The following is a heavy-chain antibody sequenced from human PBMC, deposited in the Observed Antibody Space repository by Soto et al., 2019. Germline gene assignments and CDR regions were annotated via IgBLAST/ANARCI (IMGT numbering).Heavy chain of an antibody. Sequence: ETLSLTCAVSGGSISDYYWHWIRQPPGKGLEWIGNVFYSGSTNYNPSLKSRVSISVDTSKNQFSLKVNSVTTADTAVYYCARDSRGWYLDFFAFWAQRTXVTVSS. J-gene: IGHJ3*01. CDR2: VFYSGST. CDR1: GGSISDYY. CDR3: ARDSRGWYLDFFAF. V-gene: IGHV4-59*01. D-gene: IGHD6-19*01.